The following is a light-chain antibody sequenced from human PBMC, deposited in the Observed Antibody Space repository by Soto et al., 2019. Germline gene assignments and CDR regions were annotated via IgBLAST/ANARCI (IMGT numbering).Light chain of an antibody. Sequence: DIQMTQSPSSLSASVGDTGTITCRPSQFISTYLNWYQQKPGKAPNLLIYTTSSLHSGVPSRFSGSGSGTDFTLTISSLQPEDFATYYCQQSYSTPITFGQGTRLQI. V-gene: IGKV1-39*01. J-gene: IGKJ5*01. CDR2: TTS. CDR1: QFISTY. CDR3: QQSYSTPIT.